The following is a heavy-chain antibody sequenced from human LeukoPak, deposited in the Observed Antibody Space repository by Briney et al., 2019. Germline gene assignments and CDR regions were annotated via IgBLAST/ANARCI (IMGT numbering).Heavy chain of an antibody. V-gene: IGHV4-34*01. J-gene: IGHJ4*02. Sequence: SETLSLTCAVYGGSFSGYYWSWIRQPPGKGLEWIGEINHSGSTNYNPSLKSRVTISVDTSKNQFSLKLSSVTAADTAVYYCARKGSGWHTLEYWGQGTLVTVSS. CDR1: GGSFSGYY. CDR3: ARKGSGWHTLEY. D-gene: IGHD6-19*01. CDR2: INHSGST.